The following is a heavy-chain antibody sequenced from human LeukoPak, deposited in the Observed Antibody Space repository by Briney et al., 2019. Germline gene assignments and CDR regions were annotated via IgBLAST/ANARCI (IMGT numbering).Heavy chain of an antibody. CDR3: ARTQAAAYGMDV. J-gene: IGHJ6*02. Sequence: KAGGSLRLSCVASGFSLSGYWMNWVRQAPGKGLEWVSSISSSSSYIYYADSVKGRFTISRDNAKNSLYLQMNSLRAEDTAVYYCARTQAAAYGMDVWGQGTTVTVSS. V-gene: IGHV3-21*01. D-gene: IGHD6-13*01. CDR2: ISSSSSYI. CDR1: GFSLSGYW.